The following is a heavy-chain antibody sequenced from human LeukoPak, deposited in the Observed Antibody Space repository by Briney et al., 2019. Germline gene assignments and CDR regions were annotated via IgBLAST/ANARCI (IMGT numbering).Heavy chain of an antibody. Sequence: ASVKVSCKASGYTFTSYGISWVRQAPGQGLEWMGWISAYNGNTNYAQKLQGRVTMTTDTSTSTAYMELRSLRSEDTAVYYCASGDDFWSGSTRGFDPWGQGTLVTVSS. CDR2: ISAYNGNT. J-gene: IGHJ5*02. D-gene: IGHD3-3*01. CDR1: GYTFTSYG. CDR3: ASGDDFWSGSTRGFDP. V-gene: IGHV1-18*01.